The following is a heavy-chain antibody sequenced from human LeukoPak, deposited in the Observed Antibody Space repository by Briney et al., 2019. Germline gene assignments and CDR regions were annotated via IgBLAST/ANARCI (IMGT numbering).Heavy chain of an antibody. J-gene: IGHJ6*02. V-gene: IGHV3-7*03. Sequence: PGGSLRLSCAASGFTFSSYWMSWVRQAPGKGLEWVANIKQDGSEKYYVDSVKGRFTISRDNAKSSLYLQMHSLRAEDTALYYCAKDIFRGFDGMDVWGQGTTVTVPS. CDR2: IKQDGSEK. CDR3: AKDIFRGFDGMDV. CDR1: GFTFSSYW. D-gene: IGHD3-10*01.